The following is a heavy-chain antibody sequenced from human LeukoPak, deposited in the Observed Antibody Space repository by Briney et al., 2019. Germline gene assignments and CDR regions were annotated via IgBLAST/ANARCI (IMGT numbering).Heavy chain of an antibody. D-gene: IGHD1-26*01. Sequence: ASVKVSCKASGYTFTSYGSSWGRQAPGQRLVWMGWISAYNGNTNYAQKLQGRVTMTTDTSTSTAYMELRSLRSDDTAVYYCAREGVGASDDYWGQGTLVTVSS. J-gene: IGHJ4*02. V-gene: IGHV1-18*01. CDR1: GYTFTSYG. CDR2: ISAYNGNT. CDR3: AREGVGASDDY.